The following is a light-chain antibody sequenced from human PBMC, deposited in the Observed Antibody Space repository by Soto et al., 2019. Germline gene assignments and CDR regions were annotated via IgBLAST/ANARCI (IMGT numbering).Light chain of an antibody. J-gene: IGKJ1*01. CDR3: QQYNNWPPWT. CDR2: GAY. CDR1: QSVSSY. Sequence: EIVMTQSPATLSVSPGERATPSCRASQSVSSYLAWYHQKPGQAPRLIIYGAYTRATGVPARFSGSGSGTEFTLTISSLQSEDFAIYYCQQYNNWPPWTCGQGTKVEIK. V-gene: IGKV3-15*01.